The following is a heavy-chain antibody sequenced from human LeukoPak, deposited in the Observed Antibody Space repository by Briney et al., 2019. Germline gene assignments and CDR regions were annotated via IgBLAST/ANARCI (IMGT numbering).Heavy chain of an antibody. CDR2: IYTSGST. Sequence: SETLSLTCTVSGGSISSYYWSWIRQPAGKGLEWIGRIYTSGSTNYNPSLKSRVTMSVDTSKNQFSLKLSSLTAADTAVYYCAREVVVVAATLSNYFDYWGQGTLVTVSS. CDR1: GGSISSYY. CDR3: AREVVVVAATLSNYFDY. J-gene: IGHJ4*02. D-gene: IGHD2-15*01. V-gene: IGHV4-4*07.